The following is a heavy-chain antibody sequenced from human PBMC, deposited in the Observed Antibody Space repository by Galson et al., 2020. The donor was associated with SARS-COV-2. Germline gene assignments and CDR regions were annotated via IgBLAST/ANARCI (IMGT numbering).Heavy chain of an antibody. J-gene: IGHJ4*02. CDR2: IYYSGST. V-gene: IGHV4-39*07. CDR3: ARDWGATNSYYFDY. Sequence: SETLSLTCAVSGGSISSSSYYWGWIRQPPGKGLEWIGSIYYSGSTYYNTSLKSRVTISVDTSKNQFSLKLSSVTAADTAVYYCARDWGATNSYYFDYWGKGTLVTVSS. CDR1: GGSISSSSYY. D-gene: IGHD5-12*01.